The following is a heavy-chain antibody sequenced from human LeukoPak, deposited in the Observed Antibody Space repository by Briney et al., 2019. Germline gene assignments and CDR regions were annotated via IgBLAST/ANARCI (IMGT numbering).Heavy chain of an antibody. CDR3: ARSTGYSIYYFDY. J-gene: IGHJ4*02. CDR2: IYYSGST. D-gene: IGHD6-13*01. Sequence: PSETLSLTCTVSGGSISSYYWSWIRQPPGKGLEWIGYIYYSGSTNYNPSLKGRVTISVDTSKNQFSLKLSSVTAADTAVYYCARSTGYSIYYFDYWGQGTLVTVSS. CDR1: GGSISSYY. V-gene: IGHV4-59*01.